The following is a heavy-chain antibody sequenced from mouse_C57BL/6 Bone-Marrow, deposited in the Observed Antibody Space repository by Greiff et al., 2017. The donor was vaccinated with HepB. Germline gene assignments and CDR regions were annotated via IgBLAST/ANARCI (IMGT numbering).Heavy chain of an antibody. CDR1: GYTFTSYW. J-gene: IGHJ1*03. V-gene: IGHV1-52*01. Sequence: QVQLQQPGAELVRPGSSVKLSCKASGYTFTSYWMHWVKQRPIQGLEWIGNIDPSDSETHYNQKFKDKATLTVDKSSSTAYMQLSSLTSEDSAVYYCARCGWLLRDFDVWGTGTTVTVSS. CDR2: IDPSDSET. D-gene: IGHD2-3*01. CDR3: ARCGWLLRDFDV.